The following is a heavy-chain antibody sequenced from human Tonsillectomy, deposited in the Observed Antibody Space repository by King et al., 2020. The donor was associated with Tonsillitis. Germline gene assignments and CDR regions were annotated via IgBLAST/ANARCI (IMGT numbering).Heavy chain of an antibody. CDR3: ARDEELWLGIDY. CDR2: ISSSSSYT. V-gene: IGHV3-11*05. Sequence: VQLVESGGGLVKPGGSLRLSCAASGFTFRDYYMSWIRQSPGKGLEWVSYISSSSSYTKYAASVKGRFTISIDNAQNSLYLQMNSLRAEDTAVYYCARDEELWLGIDYWGQGTLVTVSS. CDR1: GFTFRDYY. D-gene: IGHD5-18*01. J-gene: IGHJ4*02.